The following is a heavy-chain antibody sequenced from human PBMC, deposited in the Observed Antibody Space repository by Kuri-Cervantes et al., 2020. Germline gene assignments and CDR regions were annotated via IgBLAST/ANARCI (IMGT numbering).Heavy chain of an antibody. V-gene: IGHV4-34*01. CDR2: INHSGST. CDR3: ARDVGMATTSTDGAFDI. Sequence: SQTLSLTCAVYGGSFSGYYWSWIRQPPGKGLEWIGEINHSGSTNNNPSLKSRVTISVDTSKNQFSLKLNSVTAADTAVYYCARDVGMATTSTDGAFDIWGQGTMVTVSS. D-gene: IGHD5-24*01. CDR1: GGSFSGYY. J-gene: IGHJ3*02.